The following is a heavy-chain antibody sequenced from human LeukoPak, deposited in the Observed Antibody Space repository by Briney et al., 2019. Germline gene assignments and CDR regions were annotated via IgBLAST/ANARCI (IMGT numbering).Heavy chain of an antibody. J-gene: IGHJ4*02. V-gene: IGHV4-59*01. CDR2: IYYSGST. CDR1: GGSISSYY. CDR3: AIGPLGVTPNYFDY. Sequence: SETLSLTCTVSGGSISSYYWSWIRQPPGKGLEWIGYIYYSGSTSYSGNTNYNPSLKSRVTILVDTSKNQFSLKLSSVTAADTAVYYCAIGPLGVTPNYFDYWGQGTLVTVSS. D-gene: IGHD2-21*02.